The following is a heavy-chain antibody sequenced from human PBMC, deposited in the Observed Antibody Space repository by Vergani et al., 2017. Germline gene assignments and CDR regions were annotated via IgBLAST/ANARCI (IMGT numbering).Heavy chain of an antibody. CDR2: ISWNSGSI. V-gene: IGHV3-9*01. CDR3: AKDTAMVTGYFDY. Sequence: EVQLLESGGGLVQPGGSLRLSCAASGFTFSSYAMHWVRQAPGKGLEWVSGISWNSGSIGYADSVKGRFTISRDNAKNSLYLQMNSLRAEDTALYYCAKDTAMVTGYFDYWGQGTLVTVSS. J-gene: IGHJ4*02. CDR1: GFTFSSYA. D-gene: IGHD5-18*01.